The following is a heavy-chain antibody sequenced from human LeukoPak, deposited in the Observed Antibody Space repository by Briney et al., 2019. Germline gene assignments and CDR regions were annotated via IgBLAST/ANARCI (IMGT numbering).Heavy chain of an antibody. V-gene: IGHV4-4*07. CDR1: GGSISSYF. CDR2: IYTSGST. J-gene: IGHJ4*02. D-gene: IGHD6-19*01. CDR3: ARDLSGWSILDY. Sequence: PSETLSLTCTVSGGSISSYFWSWIRQPAGKGLEWIGRIYTSGSTNYNPSLKSRVTMSIDTSTNQFSLKLSSVTAADTAVYFCARDLSGWSILDYWGQGTLVTVSS.